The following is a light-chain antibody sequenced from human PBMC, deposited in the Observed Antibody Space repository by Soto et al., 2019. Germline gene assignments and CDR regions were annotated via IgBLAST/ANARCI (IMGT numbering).Light chain of an antibody. CDR3: QQTYTTRCT. CDR1: QSISRY. CDR2: GVS. V-gene: IGKV1-39*01. Sequence: DIQMTQSPSSLSASVGDRVTITCRASQSISRYLNWYQQKPGKAPKLLIYGVSSLQSGVPSRFSGSGSGTDFTLTITSPQPEDFATYYCQQTYTTRCTFGPGTKVDIK. J-gene: IGKJ3*01.